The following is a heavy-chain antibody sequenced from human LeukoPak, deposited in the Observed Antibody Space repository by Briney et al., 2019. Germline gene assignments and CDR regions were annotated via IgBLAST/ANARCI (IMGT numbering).Heavy chain of an antibody. J-gene: IGHJ4*02. CDR2: IIPILGIA. CDR1: RGTFISYA. Sequence: ASVTVSFKASRGTFISYAISWVRQAPGQGLEWMGRIIPILGIANYAQKFQGRVTITADKSTSTAYMELSSLRSEDTAVYYCARTNVDTAMVTPSAYWGQGTLVTVSS. CDR3: ARTNVDTAMVTPSAY. D-gene: IGHD5-18*01. V-gene: IGHV1-69*10.